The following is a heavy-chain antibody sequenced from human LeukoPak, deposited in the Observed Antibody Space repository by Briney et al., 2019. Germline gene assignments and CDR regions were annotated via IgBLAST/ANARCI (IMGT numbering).Heavy chain of an antibody. CDR1: GASIYTSSSY. D-gene: IGHD2-2*02. CDR3: TTSRTNDCSSPSCYTDY. CDR2: VYYTGST. Sequence: SETLSLTCTVSGASIYTSSSYWGWIRQPPGKGLGWIASVYYTGSTYYSPSLKSRATISVDTSKNQFSLELNSVTAADTAVYYCTTSRTNDCSSPSCYTDYWGQGTLVTVSS. V-gene: IGHV4-39*01. J-gene: IGHJ4*02.